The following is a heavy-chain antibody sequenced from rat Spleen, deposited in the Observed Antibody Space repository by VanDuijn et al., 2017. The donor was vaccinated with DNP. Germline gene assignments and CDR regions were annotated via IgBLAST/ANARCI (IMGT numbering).Heavy chain of an antibody. J-gene: IGHJ2*01. Sequence: EVQLVESGGGLVQPGRSLKLSCAASGFTFSDYYMAWVRQAPTKGLEWVAYIGSDVYAPYYGDSVKGRFTISRDNAKRTLYLQMNSPRSDDMATYYCIRWNSGHFDYWGQGVMVTVSS. CDR2: IGSDVYAP. D-gene: IGHD4-3*01. V-gene: IGHV5-22*01. CDR3: IRWNSGHFDY. CDR1: GFTFSDYY.